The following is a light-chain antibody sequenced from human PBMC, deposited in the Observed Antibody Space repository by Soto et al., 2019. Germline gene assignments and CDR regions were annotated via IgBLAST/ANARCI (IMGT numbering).Light chain of an antibody. J-gene: IGKJ2*01. CDR3: QQYDRFPYT. CDR1: QSLSSW. CDR2: KAS. Sequence: DIPMTQSPSTLSASVGDTVTITCRASQSLSSWLAWYQQKPGQAPKLLIHKASSLESGVPSRFSGSGSGTEFTLTISSLQPDDFATFYCQQYDRFPYTFGQGTKLEIK. V-gene: IGKV1-5*03.